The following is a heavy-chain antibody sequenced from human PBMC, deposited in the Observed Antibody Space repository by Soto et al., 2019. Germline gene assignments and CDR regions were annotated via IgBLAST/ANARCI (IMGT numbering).Heavy chain of an antibody. V-gene: IGHV3-11*01. D-gene: IGHD6-13*01. CDR3: AREKHSSSWYAEYFQH. CDR2: ISSSGSTI. J-gene: IGHJ1*01. CDR1: GFTFSDYY. Sequence: GGSLRLSCAASGFTFSDYYMSWIRQAPGKGLEWVSYISSSGSTIYYADSVKGRFTISRDNAKNSLYLQMNSLRAEDTAVYYCAREKHSSSWYAEYFQHWGQGTLVTVSS.